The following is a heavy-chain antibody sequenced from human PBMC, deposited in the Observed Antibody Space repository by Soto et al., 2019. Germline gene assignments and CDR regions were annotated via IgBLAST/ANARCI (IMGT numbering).Heavy chain of an antibody. Sequence: GGSLRLSCAASGFTFSSYWMSWVRQAPGKGLEWVANIKQDGREKYYVDSVKGRFTISRDNAKNSLYLQMNSLRAEDTAVYYCAREGYSGSYSPDAFDIWGQGTMVTVSS. CDR3: AREGYSGSYSPDAFDI. J-gene: IGHJ3*02. D-gene: IGHD1-26*01. V-gene: IGHV3-7*01. CDR2: IKQDGREK. CDR1: GFTFSSYW.